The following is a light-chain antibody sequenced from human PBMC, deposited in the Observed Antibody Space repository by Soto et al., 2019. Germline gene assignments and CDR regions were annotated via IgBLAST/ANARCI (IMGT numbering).Light chain of an antibody. V-gene: IGKV1-9*01. CDR2: AAS. J-gene: IGKJ4*01. CDR3: LQLNSYPLT. Sequence: IQLTQSPSFLYAYVGDRVTLTCRASQGISSYLAWYQQKPGKAPKLLIYAASTLQSGVPSRFSGSGSGTEFTLTISSLQPEDFATYYCLQLNSYPLTFGGGTKVDI. CDR1: QGISSY.